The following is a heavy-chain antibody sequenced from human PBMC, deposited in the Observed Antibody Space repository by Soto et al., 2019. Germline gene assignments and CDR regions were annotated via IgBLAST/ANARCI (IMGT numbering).Heavy chain of an antibody. CDR2: ISYDGIDE. D-gene: IGHD1-1*01. J-gene: IGHJ4*02. Sequence: QVQLLESGGGVVQPGRSLRLSCAASGFTFSSFGLHWVRQAPGKGLESVAVISYDGIDESYADSVKGRFTISRDNSKNTLYLQMNSLRTEDTAAYYCVRDRNEMATVTLGYWGQGTLVTVSS. CDR3: VRDRNEMATVTLGY. V-gene: IGHV3-30*03. CDR1: GFTFSSFG.